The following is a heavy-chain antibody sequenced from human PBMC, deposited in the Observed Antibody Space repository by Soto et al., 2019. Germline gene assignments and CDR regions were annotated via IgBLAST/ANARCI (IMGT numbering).Heavy chain of an antibody. CDR1: GFTFSSYA. V-gene: IGHV3-23*01. CDR3: AKSRDYGDYGLDGY. Sequence: EVQLLESGGGLVQPGGSLRLSCAASGFTFSSYAMSWVRQAPGKGLEWVSAISGSGGSTYYADSVKGRFTTSRDNSKNTLYLQMNSLRAEDTAVYYCAKSRDYGDYGLDGYWGQGTLVTVSS. D-gene: IGHD4-17*01. CDR2: ISGSGGST. J-gene: IGHJ4*02.